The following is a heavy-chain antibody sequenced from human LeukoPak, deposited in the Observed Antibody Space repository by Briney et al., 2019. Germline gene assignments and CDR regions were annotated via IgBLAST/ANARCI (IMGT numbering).Heavy chain of an antibody. V-gene: IGHV4-61*01. J-gene: IGHJ4*02. D-gene: IGHD4-23*01. CDR1: GGSVTSSSYD. CDR2: FYYSGTT. CDR3: ARDGPYGGKPFDY. Sequence: SETVYLTCTVSGGSVTSSSYDWSWVRQAPGKGLEWNGYFYYSGTTNYNPSLKSRVTISADTSKNQFSLNLSSVTAADTAVYYCARDGPYGGKPFDYWGQGTLVTVSS.